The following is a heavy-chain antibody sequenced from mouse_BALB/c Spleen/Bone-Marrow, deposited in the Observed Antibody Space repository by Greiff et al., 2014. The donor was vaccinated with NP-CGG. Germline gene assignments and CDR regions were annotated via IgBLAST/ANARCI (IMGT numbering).Heavy chain of an antibody. Sequence: VQLQQSGPELVKPGASVRISCKASGYTFTSYYIHWVKQRPGQGLEWIGWIYPGNVNTKYNEKFKGKATLTADKSSSTAYMKLSSLTSEGSAVYFCAGEGLWSFDYWGQGTTLTVSS. J-gene: IGHJ2*01. CDR2: IYPGNVNT. CDR3: AGEGLWSFDY. D-gene: IGHD1-1*02. V-gene: IGHV1S56*01. CDR1: GYTFTSYY.